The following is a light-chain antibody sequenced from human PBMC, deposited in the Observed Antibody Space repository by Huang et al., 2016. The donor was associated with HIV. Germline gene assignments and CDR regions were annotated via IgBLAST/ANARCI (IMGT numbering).Light chain of an antibody. CDR2: DAS. CDR3: QQSYSTPFT. V-gene: IGKV1-39*01. J-gene: IGKJ3*01. CDR1: QSISSY. Sequence: DIQMTQSPSSLSASVGDRVTITCRASQSISSYLNWYQQKPARAPKHLIYDASSLQSGDQSRVSGSGSVTDFTLTISSLQPEDFATYYCQQSYSTPFTFGQGTKVDIK.